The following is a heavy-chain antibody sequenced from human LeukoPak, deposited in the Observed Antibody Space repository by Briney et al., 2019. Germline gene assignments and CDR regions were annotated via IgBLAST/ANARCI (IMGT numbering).Heavy chain of an antibody. J-gene: IGHJ4*02. V-gene: IGHV1-8*02. D-gene: IGHD3-22*01. CDR2: INPNSGNT. CDR3: ARPQVYDSSGYYYGY. Sequence: ASVKVSCKASGYTFTGYYMHWVRQAPGQGLEWMGRINPNSGNTGYAQKFQGRVTMTRNTSISTAYMELSSLRSEDTAVYYCARPQVYDSSGYYYGYWGQGTLVTVSS. CDR1: GYTFTGYY.